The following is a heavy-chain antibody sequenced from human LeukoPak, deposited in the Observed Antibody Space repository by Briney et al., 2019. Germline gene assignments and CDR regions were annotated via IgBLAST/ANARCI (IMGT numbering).Heavy chain of an antibody. CDR2: INYSGST. Sequence: SQTLSLTCTVSGGSINNGDYYWSWVRQPPGKGLEWIGFINYSGSTYYNPSLKSRVTISVDTSKNQFFLKLRSVTAADTAVYYCARGSVAGDYWGQGTLVAVSS. D-gene: IGHD6-19*01. J-gene: IGHJ4*02. CDR1: GGSINNGDYY. V-gene: IGHV4-30-4*08. CDR3: ARGSVAGDY.